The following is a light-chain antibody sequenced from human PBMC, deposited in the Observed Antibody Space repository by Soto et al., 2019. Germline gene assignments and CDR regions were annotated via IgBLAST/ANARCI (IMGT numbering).Light chain of an antibody. CDR2: AAS. CDR1: QSITRF. CDR3: QQNYSPPPIT. J-gene: IGKJ5*01. Sequence: EIQMTQSPSSLSASVGDRVTITCRASQSITRFLNWYQQKPGKAPKLLIYAASSLQSGVPSRFSGSGSGTYFTLTISNLQPEDFATYYCQQNYSPPPITFGQGTRLEIK. V-gene: IGKV1-39*01.